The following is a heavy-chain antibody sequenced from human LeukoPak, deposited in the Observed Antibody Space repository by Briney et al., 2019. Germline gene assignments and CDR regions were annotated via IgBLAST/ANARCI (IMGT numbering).Heavy chain of an antibody. Sequence: PGGSLRLSCATSGFTFRRSGVHWVRQAPGKGLEWVALMSSDGINTYYADSVKGRFTVSRDSSKDTLYLQMNSLRADDTAIYYCAKDHSGSGRAFEYWGQGTRVTVSS. D-gene: IGHD2-15*01. J-gene: IGHJ4*02. CDR2: MSSDGINT. V-gene: IGHV3-30*04. CDR1: GFTFRRSG. CDR3: AKDHSGSGRAFEY.